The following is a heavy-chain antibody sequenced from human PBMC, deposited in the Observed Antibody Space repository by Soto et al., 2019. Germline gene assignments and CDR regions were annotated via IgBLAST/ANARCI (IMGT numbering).Heavy chain of an antibody. J-gene: IGHJ6*02. CDR2: ITTYTGNT. Sequence: QGLEWMGWITTYTGNTNYAQKLQGRVTMTTDTSTSTAYMELRSLRSDDTAVYYCARAVLRYCGWLPVGPPNGMGVWGQGTTVTVSS. CDR3: ARAVLRYCGWLPVGPPNGMGV. V-gene: IGHV1-18*01. D-gene: IGHD3-9*01.